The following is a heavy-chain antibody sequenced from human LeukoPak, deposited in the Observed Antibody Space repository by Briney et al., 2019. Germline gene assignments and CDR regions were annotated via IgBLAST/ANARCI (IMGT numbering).Heavy chain of an antibody. Sequence: TSETLSLTCTVSGGSISSGDYYWSWIRQPPGKGLEWIGYIYYSGSTYYNPSLKSRVTISVDTSKNQFSLKLSSVTAADTAVYYWPSAQWSPQPRWFAPWGQGPLVTVSS. CDR1: GGSISSGDYY. J-gene: IGHJ5*02. V-gene: IGHV4-30-4*01. D-gene: IGHD2-15*01. CDR2: IYYSGST. CDR3: PSAQWSPQPRWFAP.